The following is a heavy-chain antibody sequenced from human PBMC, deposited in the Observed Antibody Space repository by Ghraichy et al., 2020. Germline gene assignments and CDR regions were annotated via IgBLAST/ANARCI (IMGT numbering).Heavy chain of an antibody. CDR2: ISSNGGST. CDR1: GFTFSSYA. Sequence: GGSLRLSCSASGFTFSSYAMHWVRQAPGKGLEYVSAISSNGGSTYYADSVKGRFTISRDNSKNTLYLQMSSLSAEDTAVYYCVKIPRVGYSGYDYVAWGQGTLVTVSS. V-gene: IGHV3-64D*09. CDR3: VKIPRVGYSGYDYVA. D-gene: IGHD5-12*01. J-gene: IGHJ5*02.